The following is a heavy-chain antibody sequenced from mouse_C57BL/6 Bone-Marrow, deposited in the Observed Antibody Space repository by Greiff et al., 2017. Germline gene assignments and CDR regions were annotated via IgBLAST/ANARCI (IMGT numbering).Heavy chain of an antibody. D-gene: IGHD1-1*01. Sequence: EVQLQQSGPELVKPGASVKISCKASGYSFTGYYMNWVKQSPEKSLEWIGEINPSTGGTTYNQKFKAKATLTVDKYSSTAYMQLKSLTSEDSAVYYCARGYYGSSYEPSFYWYFDVWGTGTTVTVSS. CDR2: INPSTGGT. J-gene: IGHJ1*03. CDR1: GYSFTGYY. V-gene: IGHV1-42*01. CDR3: ARGYYGSSYEPSFYWYFDV.